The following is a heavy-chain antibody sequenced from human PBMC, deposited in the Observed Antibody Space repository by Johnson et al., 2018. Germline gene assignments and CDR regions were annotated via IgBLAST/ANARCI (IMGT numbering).Heavy chain of an antibody. CDR3: TRGPRDGSSTDY. V-gene: IGHV3-49*03. J-gene: IGHJ4*02. D-gene: IGHD2-2*01. CDR2: IRSKEYGGTT. CDR1: GFIFGDYA. Sequence: VQLVQSGGGLVQPGRSLRLSCTASGFIFGDYAMSWFRQAPGKGLEWIGFIRSKEYGGTTEYAASVKGRFTILRDDSKTIAYLQMNSLKIEDTAVYYCTRGPRDGSSTDYWGQGTLVTVSS.